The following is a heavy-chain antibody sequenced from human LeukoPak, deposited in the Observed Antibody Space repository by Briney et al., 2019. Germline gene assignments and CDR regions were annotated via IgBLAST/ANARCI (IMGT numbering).Heavy chain of an antibody. CDR2: IYYSGST. J-gene: IGHJ4*02. V-gene: IGHV4-59*01. CDR3: ARDRGLTTSGGVGFDY. CDR1: GGSISSYY. D-gene: IGHD4/OR15-4a*01. Sequence: SETLSLTCTVSGGSISSYYWSWIRQPPGKGLEWIGYIYYSGSTNYNPSLKSQVTISVDTSKNQFSLKLSSVTAADTAVYYCARDRGLTTSGGVGFDYWGQGTLVTVSS.